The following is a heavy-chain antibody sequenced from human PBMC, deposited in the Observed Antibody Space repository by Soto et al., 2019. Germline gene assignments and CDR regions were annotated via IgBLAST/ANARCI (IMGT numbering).Heavy chain of an antibody. J-gene: IGHJ4*02. CDR2: IYYSGST. CDR1: GGTSSSGGYY. D-gene: IGHD3-16*01. Sequence: PSETLSLTCTVSGGTSSSGGYYWSWIRQHPGKGLEWIGYIYYSGSTYYNPSLKSRVTISVDTSKNQFSLKLSSVTAADTAVYYCARDHGDYIWGSWFYYWGQGTLVTVSS. V-gene: IGHV4-31*03. CDR3: ARDHGDYIWGSWFYY.